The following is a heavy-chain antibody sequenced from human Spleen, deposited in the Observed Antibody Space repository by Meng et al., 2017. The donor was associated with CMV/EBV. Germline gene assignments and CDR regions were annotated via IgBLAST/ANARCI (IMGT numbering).Heavy chain of an antibody. CDR2: IYPGDSDT. CDR3: ARLMGPDTALNWFDP. D-gene: IGHD5-18*01. J-gene: IGHJ5*02. Sequence: GGSLKISCKGSGYSFNTYWIAWVRQMPGKGLEWMGIIYPGDSDTRYSPSFQGQVTISADKSISTAYLQWSSLKASDTAMYYCARLMGPDTALNWFDPWGQGTLVTVSS. CDR1: GYSFNTYW. V-gene: IGHV5-51*01.